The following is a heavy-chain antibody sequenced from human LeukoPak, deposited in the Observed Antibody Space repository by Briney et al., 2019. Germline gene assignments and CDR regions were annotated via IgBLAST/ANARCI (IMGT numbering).Heavy chain of an antibody. CDR3: ARGGRGASNWTPYNWFDP. CDR2: VRYDRTIK. CDR1: GFNFTTYG. J-gene: IGHJ5*02. V-gene: IGHV3-33*01. Sequence: PGRSLRLSCAASGFNFTTYGMHWVRQAPGKGLEWVALVRYDRTIKYYADSVKGRFTISRDNSKNTLFLQMSSLRAEDTALYYCARGGRGASNWTPYNWFDPWGQGTLVTVSS. D-gene: IGHD3/OR15-3a*01.